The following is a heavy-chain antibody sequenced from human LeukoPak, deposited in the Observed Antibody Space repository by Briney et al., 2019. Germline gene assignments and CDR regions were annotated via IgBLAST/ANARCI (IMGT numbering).Heavy chain of an antibody. CDR3: ARVSGRWLQTRYYFDY. V-gene: IGHV4-34*01. CDR2: INHSGTT. CDR1: GGSFSGYY. D-gene: IGHD5-24*01. Sequence: PSETLSLTCAVYGGSFSGYYWIWIRQPPGKALEWIVEINHSGTTNYNPYFKCRVTISVDTSKNQFSLKLSSVTAADTAVYYCARVSGRWLQTRYYFDYWGQGTLVTVYS. J-gene: IGHJ4*02.